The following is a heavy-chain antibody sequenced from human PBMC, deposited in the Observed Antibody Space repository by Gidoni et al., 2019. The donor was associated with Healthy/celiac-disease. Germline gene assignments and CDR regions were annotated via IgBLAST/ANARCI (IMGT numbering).Heavy chain of an antibody. J-gene: IGHJ4*02. D-gene: IGHD6-19*01. CDR2: ISAYTGNT. V-gene: IGHV1-18*01. CDR3: ARATRIAVAGDFDY. Sequence: QVQLVQAVAEVKKRGAAVKVSCKDSGDTFTSYGISWVRQAPGQGLEWMGWISAYTGNTKYAQKLQGRVTMTTDTSTSTAYMELRSLRSDDTAVYYCARATRIAVAGDFDYWGQGTLVTVSS. CDR1: GDTFTSYG.